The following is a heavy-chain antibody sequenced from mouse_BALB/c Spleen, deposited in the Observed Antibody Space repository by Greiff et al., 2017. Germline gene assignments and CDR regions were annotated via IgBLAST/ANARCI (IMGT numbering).Heavy chain of an antibody. D-gene: IGHD2-14*01. J-gene: IGHJ4*01. CDR3: TVYYRYDERDGNYYAMDY. CDR2: IRLKSDNYAT. V-gene: IGHV6-3*01. CDR1: GFTFSSYW. Sequence: EVKLQESGGGLVQPGGSMKLSCVASGFTFSSYWMSWVRQSPEKGLEWVAEIRLKSDNYATHYAESVKGKFTISRDDSKSRLYLQMNSLRAEDTGIYYCTVYYRYDERDGNYYAMDYWGQGTSVTVSS.